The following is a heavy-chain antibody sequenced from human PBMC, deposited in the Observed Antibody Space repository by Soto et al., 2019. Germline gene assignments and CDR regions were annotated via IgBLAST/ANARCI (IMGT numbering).Heavy chain of an antibody. V-gene: IGHV4-39*01. J-gene: IGHJ4*02. CDR1: GGSISSSSYY. CDR2: IYYSGST. Sequence: SETLSLTCTVSGGSISSSSYYWGWIRQPPGKGLEWIGSIYYSGSTYYNPSLKSRVTISVDTSKNQFSLKLSSVTAADTAVYYCARRHSSGWYSFDYWGQGTLVTVSS. D-gene: IGHD6-19*01. CDR3: ARRHSSGWYSFDY.